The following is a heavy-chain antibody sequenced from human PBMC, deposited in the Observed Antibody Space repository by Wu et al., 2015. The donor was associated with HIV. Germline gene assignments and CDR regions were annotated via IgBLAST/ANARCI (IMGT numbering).Heavy chain of an antibody. J-gene: IGHJ3*02. CDR1: GYTFTGYY. V-gene: IGHV1-2*02. CDR2: INPNSGGT. Sequence: QVQLVQSGAEVKKPGASVKVSCKASGYTFTGYYMHWVRQAPGQGLEWMGWINPNSGGTNYAQKFQGRVTMTRDTSISTAYMELSRLRSDDTAVYYCARDGQEFWSGYPNAFDIWGQGDNGHRSLQ. CDR3: ARDGQEFWSGYPNAFDI. D-gene: IGHD3-3*01.